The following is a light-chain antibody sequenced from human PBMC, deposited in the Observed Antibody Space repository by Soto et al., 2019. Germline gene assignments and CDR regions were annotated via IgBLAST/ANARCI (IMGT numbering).Light chain of an antibody. V-gene: IGLV2-14*01. CDR3: SSYTRSSTSYV. CDR2: EVS. CDR1: SSDVGGYNY. Sequence: QSVLTQPASVSGSPGQSITISCTGTSSDVGGYNYVSWYQQLPGKAPKLMIYEVSNRPSRGSNRFSGSKSGNTASLTISGLQAEDEADYYCSSYTRSSTSYVFGTGTKVTVL. J-gene: IGLJ1*01.